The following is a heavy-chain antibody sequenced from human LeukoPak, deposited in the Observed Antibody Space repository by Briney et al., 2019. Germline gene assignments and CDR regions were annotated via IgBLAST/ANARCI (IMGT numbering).Heavy chain of an antibody. Sequence: GESLKISCKGSGYSFTNYWIGWVRQMPGKGLGWMGIIYPGDSDTRYSPPFQGQVTISADKSITTAYLQWSSLKASDTAMYYCAMNFASGSYGPFDYWGQGTLVTVPS. D-gene: IGHD3-10*01. J-gene: IGHJ4*02. CDR3: AMNFASGSYGPFDY. V-gene: IGHV5-51*01. CDR1: GYSFTNYW. CDR2: IYPGDSDT.